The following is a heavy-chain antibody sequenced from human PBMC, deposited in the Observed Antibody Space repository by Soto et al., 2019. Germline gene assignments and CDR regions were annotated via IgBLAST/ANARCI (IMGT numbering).Heavy chain of an antibody. D-gene: IGHD2-15*01. CDR2: ISSGSDYI. CDR3: ERDGNRFGNWFDP. Sequence: XASLRLSCAACGGSFDSYNMNWIRQAPGKGLEWVASISSGSDYIYYADSVRGRFTISRDNSQRSLYLQMNNLRAEDTALYYCERDGNRFGNWFDPWGQGTLVTVSS. CDR1: GGSFDSYN. V-gene: IGHV3-21*01. J-gene: IGHJ5*02.